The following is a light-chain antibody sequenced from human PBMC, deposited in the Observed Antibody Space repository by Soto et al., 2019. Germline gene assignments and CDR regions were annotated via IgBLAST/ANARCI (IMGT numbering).Light chain of an antibody. CDR1: QSVSSY. CDR2: DAS. V-gene: IGKV3-11*01. CDR3: QQGSNWPRT. J-gene: IGKJ4*01. Sequence: EIVLTQSPATLSLSPGERVTLSCRASQSVSSYLAWYQQKPGQAPRLLIYDASNRATGIPARFSGSGSETDFTLTISSLEPEESAVYYCQQGSNWPRTFGGGTKVEIK.